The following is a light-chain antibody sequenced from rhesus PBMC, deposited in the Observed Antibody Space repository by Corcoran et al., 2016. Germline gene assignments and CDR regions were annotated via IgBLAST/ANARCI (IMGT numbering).Light chain of an antibody. Sequence: DIQMTQSPSSLSASVGDRVSSTCRASQGIRSRADWYQQKPGKAPKLLIYKASSLQSGVPSSFSGSGSGTNFTLTTSSLQPDDFATYNFQLFISTPYTFTQGTKVDI. CDR2: KAS. V-gene: IGKV1-21*01. J-gene: IGKJ1*01. CDR3: QLFISTPYT. CDR1: QGIRSR.